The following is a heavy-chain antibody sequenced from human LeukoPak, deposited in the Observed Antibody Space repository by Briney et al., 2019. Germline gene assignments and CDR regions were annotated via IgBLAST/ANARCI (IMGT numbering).Heavy chain of an antibody. D-gene: IGHD2-21*02. CDR1: GGSMSSYY. CDR3: ARSVRLLSLATADNWFDP. Sequence: PSETLSLTYTVSGGSMSSYYWSWIRQPPGKGLEWIGYIYYGGITNYNPSLKSRVTISIDTSENQFSLNLRSVTAADTAVYFCARSVRLLSLATADNWFDPWGQGTLVTVSS. CDR2: IYYGGIT. J-gene: IGHJ5*02. V-gene: IGHV4-59*01.